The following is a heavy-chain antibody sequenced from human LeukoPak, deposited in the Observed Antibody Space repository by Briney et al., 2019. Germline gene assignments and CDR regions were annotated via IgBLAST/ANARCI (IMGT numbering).Heavy chain of an antibody. V-gene: IGHV1-2*02. Sequence: ASVKVSCKASGYTFADYYVHWVRQALGQGLEWMGWINPNSGGTNYAQKFQGRVTMTRDTSISTAYMELSRLRSDDTAVYYCAREVVRGVIINWFDPWGQGTLVTVSS. J-gene: IGHJ5*02. D-gene: IGHD3-10*01. CDR3: AREVVRGVIINWFDP. CDR2: INPNSGGT. CDR1: GYTFADYY.